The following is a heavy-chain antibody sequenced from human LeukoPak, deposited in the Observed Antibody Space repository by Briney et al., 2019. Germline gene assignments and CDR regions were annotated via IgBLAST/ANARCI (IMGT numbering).Heavy chain of an antibody. CDR3: ARDLDDEGNWFDP. CDR1: GGSFSGYY. CDR2: IYYSGST. J-gene: IGHJ5*02. D-gene: IGHD1-1*01. Sequence: SETLSLTCAVYGGSFSGYYWGWLRQPPGKGLEWIGSIYYSGSTYYNPSLKSRVTISVDTSKNQFSLKLSSVTAADTAVYYCARDLDDEGNWFDPWGQGTLVTVSS. V-gene: IGHV4-39*07.